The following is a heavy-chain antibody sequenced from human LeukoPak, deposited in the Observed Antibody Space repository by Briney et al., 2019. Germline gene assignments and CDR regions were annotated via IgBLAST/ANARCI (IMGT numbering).Heavy chain of an antibody. D-gene: IGHD6-13*01. CDR3: ASLWGYSSSHTGNGDY. V-gene: IGHV1-69*06. CDR1: GGTFSSYA. CDR2: IIPIFGTA. J-gene: IGHJ4*02. Sequence: SVKVSCKASGGTFSSYAISWVRQAPRQGLEWMGGIIPIFGTANYAQKFQGRVTITADKSTSTAYMELSSLRSEDTAVYYCASLWGYSSSHTGNGDYWGQGTLVTVSS.